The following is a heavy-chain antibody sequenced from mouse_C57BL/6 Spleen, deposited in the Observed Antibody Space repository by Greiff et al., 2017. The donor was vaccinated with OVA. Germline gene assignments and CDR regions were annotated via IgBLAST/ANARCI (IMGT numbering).Heavy chain of an antibody. V-gene: IGHV1-59*01. D-gene: IGHD4-1*01. CDR3: ARPGNGGY. J-gene: IGHJ2*01. CDR2: IDPSDSYT. Sequence: QVQLQQPGAELVRPGTSVKLSCKASGYTFTSYWMHWVKQRPGQGLEWIGVIDPSDSYTNYNQKFKGKATLTVDTSSSTAYMQLSSLTSEDSAVYYCARPGNGGYWGQGTTLTVSS. CDR1: GYTFTSYW.